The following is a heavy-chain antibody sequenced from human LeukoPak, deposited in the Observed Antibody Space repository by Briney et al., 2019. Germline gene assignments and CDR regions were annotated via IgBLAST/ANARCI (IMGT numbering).Heavy chain of an antibody. J-gene: IGHJ4*02. CDR2: ISSSSSYI. CDR1: GFTFSSYS. CDR3: AKDRGTELLWFGELYS. D-gene: IGHD3-10*01. Sequence: PGGSLRLSCAASGFTFSSYSMNWVRQAPGKGLEWVSSISSSSSYIYYADSVKGRFTISRDNSKNTLYLQMNSLRAEDTAVYYCAKDRGTELLWFGELYSWGQGTLVTVSS. V-gene: IGHV3-21*04.